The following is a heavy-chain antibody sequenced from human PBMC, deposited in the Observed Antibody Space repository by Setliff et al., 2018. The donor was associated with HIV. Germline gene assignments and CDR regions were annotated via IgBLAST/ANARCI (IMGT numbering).Heavy chain of an antibody. D-gene: IGHD1-7*01. CDR1: GGPINSGSYY. J-gene: IGHJ4*02. CDR3: ASSNYRFVYFDY. Sequence: PSETLSLTCTVSGGPINSGSYYWSWIRQPAGKGLEWIGRIYSSGTTNYNPSLKRRVTISLDTSENQFSLKLNSVTAADTAVYYCASSNYRFVYFDYWGQGTLVTVSS. CDR2: IYSSGTT. V-gene: IGHV4-61*10.